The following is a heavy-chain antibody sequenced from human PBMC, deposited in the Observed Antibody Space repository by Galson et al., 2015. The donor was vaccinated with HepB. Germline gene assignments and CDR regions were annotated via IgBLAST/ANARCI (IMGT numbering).Heavy chain of an antibody. J-gene: IGHJ6*02. D-gene: IGHD2-2*01. Sequence: SVKVSCKASGYTFTSYGISWVRQAPGQGLEWMGWTSAYNGNTNYAQKLQGRVTMTTDTSTSTAYMELRSLRSDDTAVYYCARDLRRCSSTSCYGAYYYYGMDVWGQGTTVTVSS. CDR2: TSAYNGNT. V-gene: IGHV1-18*04. CDR3: ARDLRRCSSTSCYGAYYYYGMDV. CDR1: GYTFTSYG.